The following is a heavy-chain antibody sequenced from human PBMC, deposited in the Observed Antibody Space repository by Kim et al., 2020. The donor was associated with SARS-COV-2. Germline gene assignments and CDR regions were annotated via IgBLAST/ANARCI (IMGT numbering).Heavy chain of an antibody. Sequence: LSLTCAASGFTFSSFGMHWVRQAPGKGLEWVAVIWSNAVNKYYTNSVKGRFTFSRDNSKNTLFLQMDSLSADDTAVYYCVRERGPFDGFDIWGQGTMVTVSS. CDR1: GFTFSSFG. CDR3: VRERGPFDGFDI. CDR2: IWSNAVNK. J-gene: IGHJ3*02. V-gene: IGHV3-33*01.